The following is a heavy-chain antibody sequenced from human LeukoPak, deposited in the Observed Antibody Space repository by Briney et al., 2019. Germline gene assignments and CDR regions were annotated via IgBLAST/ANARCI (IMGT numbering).Heavy chain of an antibody. CDR1: GGSFSGYY. D-gene: IGHD3-9*01. V-gene: IGHV4-34*01. J-gene: IGHJ3*02. CDR3: ARGYDILTGYPKRGAFDI. Sequence: SETLSLTCAVYGGSFSGYYWSWIRQPPGKGLEWIGEINHSGSTNYNPSLKSRVTMSVDTSKNQFSLKLSSVTAADTAVYYCARGYDILTGYPKRGAFDIWGQGTMVTVSS. CDR2: INHSGST.